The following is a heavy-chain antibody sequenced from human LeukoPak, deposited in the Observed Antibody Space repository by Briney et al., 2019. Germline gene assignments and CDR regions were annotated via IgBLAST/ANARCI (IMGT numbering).Heavy chain of an antibody. CDR2: TSYDGSNK. CDR1: GFTFSSYA. CDR3: AGPIFGVVMNPFDY. V-gene: IGHV3-30-3*01. J-gene: IGHJ4*02. D-gene: IGHD3-3*01. Sequence: GRSLRLSCAASGFTFSSYAMHWVRQAPGKGLEWVAVTSYDGSNKYYADSVKGRFTISRDNSKNTLYLQMNSLRAEDTAVYYCAGPIFGVVMNPFDYWGQGTLVTVSS.